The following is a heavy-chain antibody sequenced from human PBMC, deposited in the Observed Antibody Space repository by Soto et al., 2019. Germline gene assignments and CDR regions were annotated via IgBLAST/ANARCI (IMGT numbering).Heavy chain of an antibody. V-gene: IGHV3-30*18. CDR2: ISYDGSNK. CDR1: GFTFSSYG. D-gene: IGHD1-26*01. CDR3: AKPSADSGTYYTPYFDY. J-gene: IGHJ4*02. Sequence: QVQLVESGGGVVQPGRSLRLSCAASGFTFSSYGMHWVRQAPGKGLEWVAVISYDGSNKYYVDSVKGRFTLSRDNSKNTLYLQMNSLRAEDTAVYYCAKPSADSGTYYTPYFDYWGQGTLVTVSS.